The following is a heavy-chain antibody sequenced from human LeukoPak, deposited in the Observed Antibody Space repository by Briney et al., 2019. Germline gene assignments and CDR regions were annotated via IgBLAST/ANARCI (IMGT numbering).Heavy chain of an antibody. J-gene: IGHJ5*02. CDR3: AHSGYSYGQNSYWFDP. CDR2: INHSGST. V-gene: IGHV4-34*01. D-gene: IGHD5-18*01. CDR1: GGSFSGYY. Sequence: SGTLSLTCAVYGGSFSGYYWSWIRQPPGKGLEWIGEINHSGSTNYNPSLKSRVTISVDTSKNQFSLKLSSVTAADTAVYYCAHSGYSYGQNSYWFDPWGQGTLVTVSS.